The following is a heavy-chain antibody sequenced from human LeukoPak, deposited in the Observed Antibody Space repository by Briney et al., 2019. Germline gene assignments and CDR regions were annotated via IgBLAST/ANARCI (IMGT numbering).Heavy chain of an antibody. J-gene: IGHJ4*02. Sequence: PGGSLRLSFSAPGCTFSTYPMYWGRQAPGRGPEYVSGINNNGDRTYYAKSVKGRFTISRDNSKNTLYLQVGSLRAEDMAVYYCARGGLVGPTPYLDSWGQGTLVTVSS. D-gene: IGHD1-26*01. CDR1: GCTFSTYP. CDR2: INNNGDRT. CDR3: ARGGLVGPTPYLDS. V-gene: IGHV3-64*01.